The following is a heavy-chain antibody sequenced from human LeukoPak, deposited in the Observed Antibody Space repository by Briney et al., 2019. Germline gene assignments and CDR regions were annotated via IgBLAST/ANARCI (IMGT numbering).Heavy chain of an antibody. Sequence: GGSLRLSCAASGFTFSSYWMHWVRQAPGKGLVWVSRINSDGSSTSYADSVKGRFTISRDNAKNTLYLQMNSLRAEDTAVYYCARYGATTSRYYYYYMDVWGKGTTVTISS. V-gene: IGHV3-74*01. J-gene: IGHJ6*03. CDR3: ARYGATTSRYYYYYMDV. CDR1: GFTFSSYW. D-gene: IGHD1-26*01. CDR2: INSDGSST.